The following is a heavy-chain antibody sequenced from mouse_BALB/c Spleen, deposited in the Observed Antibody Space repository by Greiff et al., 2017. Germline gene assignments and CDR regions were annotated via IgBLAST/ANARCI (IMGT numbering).Heavy chain of an antibody. V-gene: IGHV5-4*02. CDR2: ISDGGSYT. D-gene: IGHD2-1*01. Sequence: EVQLVESGGGLVKPGGSLKLSCAASGFTFSDYYMYWVRQTPEKRLEWVATISDGGSYTYYPDSVKGRFTISRDNAKNNLYLQMSSLKSEDTAMYYCARDKGGNSYFDYWGQGTTLTVSS. CDR1: GFTFSDYY. CDR3: ARDKGGNSYFDY. J-gene: IGHJ2*01.